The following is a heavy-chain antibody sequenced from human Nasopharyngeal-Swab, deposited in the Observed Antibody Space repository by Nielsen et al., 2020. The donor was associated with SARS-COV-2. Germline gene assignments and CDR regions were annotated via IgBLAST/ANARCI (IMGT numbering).Heavy chain of an antibody. Sequence: GESLKISCAASGFTFTSYWLHWVRQVPGKGLVWVSRINTDGTTTTYADSVKCRFTISRDNAKNTLYLQMNNLRVEDTGVYYCVRAGYSGTYGLFDYWGQGTLVTVSS. CDR3: VRAGYSGTYGLFDY. CDR1: GFTFTSYW. V-gene: IGHV3-74*01. J-gene: IGHJ4*02. CDR2: INTDGTTT. D-gene: IGHD1-26*01.